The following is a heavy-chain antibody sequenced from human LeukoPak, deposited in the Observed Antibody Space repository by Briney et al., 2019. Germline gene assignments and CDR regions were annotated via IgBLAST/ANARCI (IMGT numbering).Heavy chain of an antibody. CDR2: ISSNGGNT. J-gene: IGHJ4*02. D-gene: IGHD3-22*01. CDR3: VRPYSGGYYPLDY. CDR1: AFTSSRYG. Sequence: GGSLRHSCSASAFTSSRYGMHWVSQSQGKGLEYVSAISSNGGNTYYADTEKGRFTISRDNSKNTLFLRMSGMGAEDTAVYFCVRPYSGGYYPLDYWGQGTLVTVSS. V-gene: IGHV3-64D*09.